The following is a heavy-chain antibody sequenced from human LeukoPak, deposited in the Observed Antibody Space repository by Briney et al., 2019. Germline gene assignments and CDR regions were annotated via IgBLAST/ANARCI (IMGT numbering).Heavy chain of an antibody. Sequence: PGGSLRLSCAASGFTIGPYAMHWVRQGPGRGLEWVSVIKADGSGTFYADSVRGRFTTSRDNSKNSLYLQMNGLTSEDTALYYCATWAFYHNLDVWGQGTTVIVSS. CDR3: ATWAFYHNLDV. V-gene: IGHV3-43*02. CDR2: IKADGSGT. CDR1: GFTIGPYA. D-gene: IGHD2/OR15-2a*01. J-gene: IGHJ6*02.